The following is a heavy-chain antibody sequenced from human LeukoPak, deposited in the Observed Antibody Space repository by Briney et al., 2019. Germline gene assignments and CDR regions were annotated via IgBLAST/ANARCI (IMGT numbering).Heavy chain of an antibody. CDR2: ISWNSGSI. Sequence: GGSLRLSCAASGFTFDDYAMHWVRQAPGKGLEWVSGISWNSGSIGYADSVKGRFTISRDNSKNTLYLQMGSLRAEDMAVYYCARGLVADYWGQGTLVTVSS. D-gene: IGHD5-12*01. CDR1: GFTFDDYA. CDR3: ARGLVADY. V-gene: IGHV3-9*03. J-gene: IGHJ4*02.